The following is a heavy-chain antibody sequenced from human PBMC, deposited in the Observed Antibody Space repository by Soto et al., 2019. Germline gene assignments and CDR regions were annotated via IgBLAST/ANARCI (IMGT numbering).Heavy chain of an antibody. CDR3: AKGRKITMIVVVTLFDY. CDR1: GFTFSSYA. Sequence: EVQLLESGGGLVQPGGSLRLSCAASGFTFSSYAMSWVRQAPGKGLEWVSAISGSGGSTYYADSVKGRFTISRDNSKNTLYLQMNSLRAEDTAVYYCAKGRKITMIVVVTLFDYWGQGTLVTVSS. J-gene: IGHJ4*02. V-gene: IGHV3-23*01. CDR2: ISGSGGST. D-gene: IGHD3-22*01.